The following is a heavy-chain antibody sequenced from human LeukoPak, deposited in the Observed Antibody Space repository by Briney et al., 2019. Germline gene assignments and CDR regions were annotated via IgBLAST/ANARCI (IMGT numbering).Heavy chain of an antibody. D-gene: IGHD4-11*01. CDR1: GFTFSSYG. CDR3: AKDKEWGTVTNYFDY. J-gene: IGHJ4*02. V-gene: IGHV3-30*02. Sequence: GGSLRLSCAASGFTFSSYGMHWVRQAPGKGLEWVAFIRYDGSNKYYADSVKGRFTISRDNSKNTLYLQMNSLRAEDTAVYYCAKDKEWGTVTNYFDYWGQGTLVTVSS. CDR2: IRYDGSNK.